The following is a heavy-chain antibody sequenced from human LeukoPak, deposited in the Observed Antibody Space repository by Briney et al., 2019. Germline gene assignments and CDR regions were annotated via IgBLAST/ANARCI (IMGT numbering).Heavy chain of an antibody. D-gene: IGHD2-15*01. CDR3: ARMIVVVVAEGDAFDI. V-gene: IGHV4-30-4*01. CDR1: GGSISSGDYY. J-gene: IGHJ3*02. CDR2: IYYSGST. Sequence: SETLSLTCTVSGGSISSGDYYWSWIRQPPGKGLEWIVYIYYSGSTYYNPSLKSRVTISVDTSKNQFSLKLSSVTAADTAVYYCARMIVVVVAEGDAFDIWGQGTMVTVSS.